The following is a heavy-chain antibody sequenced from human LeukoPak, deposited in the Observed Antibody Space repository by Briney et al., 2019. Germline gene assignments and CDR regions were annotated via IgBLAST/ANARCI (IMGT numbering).Heavy chain of an antibody. J-gene: IGHJ4*02. CDR1: GYNFPIYW. V-gene: IGHV5-51*01. CDR2: IYPDDSNT. Sequence: GESLKISCQGSGYNFPIYWIGWVRQMPGQGLEWMGIIYPDDSNTIYGPSFQGQVTISADKSINTAYLEWSSLKASDTAMYYCARVNDILTGYYNLQYYFDYWGQGTLVTVSS. D-gene: IGHD3-9*01. CDR3: ARVNDILTGYYNLQYYFDY.